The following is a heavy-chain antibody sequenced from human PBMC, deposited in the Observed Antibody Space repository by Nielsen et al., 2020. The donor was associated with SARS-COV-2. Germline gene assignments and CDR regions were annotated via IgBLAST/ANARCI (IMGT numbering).Heavy chain of an antibody. V-gene: IGHV3-30*18. J-gene: IGHJ6*02. Sequence: GGSLRLSCAASGFTFSSYGMHWVRQAPGKGLEWVAVISYDGSNKYYADSVKGRFTISRDNSKNTLYLQMNSLRAEDTAVYYCAKVDIVDPMFVGYYYYGMDVWGQGTTFTVSS. CDR1: GFTFSSYG. CDR2: ISYDGSNK. CDR3: AKVDIVDPMFVGYYYYGMDV. D-gene: IGHD5-12*01.